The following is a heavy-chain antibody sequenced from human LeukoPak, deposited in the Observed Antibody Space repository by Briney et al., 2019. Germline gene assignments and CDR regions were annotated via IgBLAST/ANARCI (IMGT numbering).Heavy chain of an antibody. D-gene: IGHD2-21*02. J-gene: IGHJ3*02. CDR2: IYYSGST. V-gene: IGHV4-39*07. CDR1: GGSISSSSYY. Sequence: PSETLSLTCTVSGGSISSSSYYWGWIRQPPGKGLEWIGSIYYSGSTYYNPSLKSRVTISVDTSKNQFSLKLSSVTAADTAVYYCARTPVVVTDKGRRAFDIWGQGTMVTVSS. CDR3: ARTPVVVTDKGRRAFDI.